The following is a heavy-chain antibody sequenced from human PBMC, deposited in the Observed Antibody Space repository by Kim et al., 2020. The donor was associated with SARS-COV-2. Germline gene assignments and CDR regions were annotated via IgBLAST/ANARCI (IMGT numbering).Heavy chain of an antibody. CDR2: IYHSGGT. CDR3: ASLIILYSGSYHFDY. CDR1: GYSISSGYY. D-gene: IGHD1-26*01. J-gene: IGHJ4*02. Sequence: SETLSLTCTVSGYSISSGYYWGWIRQPPGKGLEWIGSIYHSGGTYYNPSLKSRVTISVDTSKNQFSLKLSSVTAADTAVYYCASLIILYSGSYHFDYWGQGTLVTVSS. V-gene: IGHV4-38-2*02.